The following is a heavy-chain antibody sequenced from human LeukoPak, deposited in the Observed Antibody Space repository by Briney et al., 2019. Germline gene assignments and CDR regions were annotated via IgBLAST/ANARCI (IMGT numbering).Heavy chain of an antibody. CDR2: VTGDKL. CDR1: GIGLSSFE. J-gene: IGHJ6*01. V-gene: IGHV3-48*03. Sequence: GGSLRLSCAASGIGLSSFEVNWVCQTPGKGLEWVSFVTGDKLYFADSVMGRFTVSRDNAKNSLYLQMNSLRDEHTGIYFCSRRVPFEGMFVWGQGTTVTVSS. CDR3: SRRVPFEGMFV. D-gene: IGHD3-10*01.